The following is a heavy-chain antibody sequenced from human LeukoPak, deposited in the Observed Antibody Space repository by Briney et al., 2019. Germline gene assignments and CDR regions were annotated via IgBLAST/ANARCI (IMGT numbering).Heavy chain of an antibody. Sequence: GGSLRLSCAASGFTLRTYAVNWVRQAPGKGLEWVSSISGSGDNTYYADSVKGRFTISRDNSKNTLYLQMSSLRAEDTAIYYCAKSTCSSINCFRFDSWGQGTLVTVSS. CDR2: ISGSGDNT. D-gene: IGHD2-2*01. J-gene: IGHJ5*01. V-gene: IGHV3-23*01. CDR1: GFTLRTYA. CDR3: AKSTCSSINCFRFDS.